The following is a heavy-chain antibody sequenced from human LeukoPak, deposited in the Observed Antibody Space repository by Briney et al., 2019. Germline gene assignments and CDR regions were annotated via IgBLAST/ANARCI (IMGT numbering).Heavy chain of an antibody. CDR3: ATENDY. J-gene: IGHJ4*02. CDR2: IWYDGSNK. V-gene: IGHV3-33*01. CDR1: GFTFSSYG. Sequence: GGSLRLSCAASGFTFSSYGMHWVRQAPGKGLEWVAVIWYDGSNKYYADSVKGRSTISRDNSKNTLYLQMNSLRAEDTAVHYCATENDYWGQGTLVTVSS.